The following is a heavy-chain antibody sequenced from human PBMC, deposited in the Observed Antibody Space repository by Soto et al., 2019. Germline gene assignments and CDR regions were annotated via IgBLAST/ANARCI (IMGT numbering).Heavy chain of an antibody. D-gene: IGHD6-13*01. J-gene: IGHJ6*02. V-gene: IGHV1-58*01. CDR3: AAGRTAAGNYYYYYGMDV. CDR2: IVVGSGNT. CDR1: GFTFTRSA. Sequence: ASVKVSCKASGFTFTRSAVQWVRQARGQRLEWIGWIVVGSGNTNYAQKFQERVTITRDMSTSTAYMELSSLRSEDTAVYYCAAGRTAAGNYYYYYGMDVWGQGTTVTVSS.